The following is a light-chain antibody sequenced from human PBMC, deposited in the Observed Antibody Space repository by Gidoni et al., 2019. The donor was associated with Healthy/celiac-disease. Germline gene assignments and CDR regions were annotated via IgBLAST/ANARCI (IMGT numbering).Light chain of an antibody. CDR3: QSYDSSLSGV. V-gene: IGLV1-40*01. J-gene: IGLJ1*01. CDR2: GNS. Sequence: QSVLTQPPSVSGAPGQRVTISCTGSSSNIGAGYDVHGYHQLPGTAPKLLIYGNSNRPSGVPDRFSGSKSGTSASLAITGLQAEDEADYYCQSYDSSLSGVFGTGTKVTVL. CDR1: SSNIGAGYD.